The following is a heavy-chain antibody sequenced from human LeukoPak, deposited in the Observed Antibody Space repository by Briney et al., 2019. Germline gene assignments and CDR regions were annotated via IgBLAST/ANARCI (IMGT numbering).Heavy chain of an antibody. CDR1: GFTVSSKY. J-gene: IGHJ4*02. CDR2: IYSGGST. V-gene: IGHV3-53*01. CDR3: ARGCSSTSCYGFDY. D-gene: IGHD2-2*01. Sequence: GGSLRLSCAASGFTVSSKYMSWVRQAPGKGLEWVSVIYSGGSTYYADSVKGRFTISRDNSKNTLYRQMNSLRAEDTAVYYCARGCSSTSCYGFDYWGQGTLVTVSS.